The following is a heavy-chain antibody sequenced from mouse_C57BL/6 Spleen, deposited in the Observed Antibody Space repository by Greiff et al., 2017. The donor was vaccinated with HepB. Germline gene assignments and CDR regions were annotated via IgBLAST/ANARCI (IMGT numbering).Heavy chain of an antibody. J-gene: IGHJ3*01. Sequence: LVESGAELVRPGASVTLSCKASGYTFTDYEMHWVKQTPVHGLEWIGAIDPETGGTAYNQKFKGKAILTADKSSSTAYMELRSLTSEDSAVYYCLTEGFFAYWGQGTLVTVSA. CDR3: LTEGFFAY. D-gene: IGHD4-1*01. V-gene: IGHV1-15*01. CDR1: GYTFTDYE. CDR2: IDPETGGT.